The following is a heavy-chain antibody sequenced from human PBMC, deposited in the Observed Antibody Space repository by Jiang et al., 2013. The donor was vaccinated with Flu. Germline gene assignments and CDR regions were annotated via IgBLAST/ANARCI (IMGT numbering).Heavy chain of an antibody. CDR1: GFTFSNYA. CDR2: ISGSGGST. Sequence: RLSCASSGFTFSNYAMSWVRQAPGKGLEWVSAISGSGGSTYYADSVRGRFTISRDNSKNTLYLQMNSLRADDTAVYYCARLGYCSSSSCLFYGMDVWGQGTTVTVSS. CDR3: ARLGYCSSSSCLFYGMDV. D-gene: IGHD2-15*01. J-gene: IGHJ6*02. V-gene: IGHV3-23*01.